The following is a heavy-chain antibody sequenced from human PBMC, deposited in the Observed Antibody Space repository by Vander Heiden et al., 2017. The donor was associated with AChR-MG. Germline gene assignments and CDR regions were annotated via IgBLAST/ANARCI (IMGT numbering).Heavy chain of an antibody. CDR2: IIRIVGTA. Sequence: QVQLVQSAAEAKKPGSSVKVSCKASGGTLRSHSISWVRQAPGQGLEWMGGIIRIVGTANYAQKYQGKVTITADESTSTAYMELSSLRSEDTAVYYCAARGPYGYGDYVAAAQRCCYYCMDVWGKGTTVTVSS. CDR3: AARGPYGYGDYVAAAQRCCYYCMDV. D-gene: IGHD4-17*01. J-gene: IGHJ6*03. CDR1: GGTLRSHS. V-gene: IGHV1-69*01.